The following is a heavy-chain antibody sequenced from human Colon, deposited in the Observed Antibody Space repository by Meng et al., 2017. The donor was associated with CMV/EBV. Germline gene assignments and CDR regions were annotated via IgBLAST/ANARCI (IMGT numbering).Heavy chain of an antibody. J-gene: IGHJ6*02. CDR1: GFTFDDHA. Sequence: SLKISCLASGFTFDDHAMHWVRQPPGKGLEWVASITWNSGRTGYVDSVEGRFTISRDNAKNSLYLQMNGLRAEDTALYFCAKDISPVGGTTGYHGMDVWGQGTTVTVSS. D-gene: IGHD1-7*01. CDR2: ITWNSGRT. CDR3: AKDISPVGGTTGYHGMDV. V-gene: IGHV3-9*01.